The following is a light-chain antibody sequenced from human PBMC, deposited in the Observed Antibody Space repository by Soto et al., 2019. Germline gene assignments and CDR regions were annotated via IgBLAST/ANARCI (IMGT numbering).Light chain of an antibody. V-gene: IGKV3-20*01. CDR1: QNVDNNF. CDR2: GAS. J-gene: IGKJ1*01. CDR3: RHYGTSWGT. Sequence: ENVLTQSPGTLSLSPGERATLSCRASQNVDNNFLAWYQQKPGQTPRLFIYGASNRATGIPDRFSGSGSGTDFTLTISRLEPEDSAVYYCRHYGTSWGTFGQVTKVEI.